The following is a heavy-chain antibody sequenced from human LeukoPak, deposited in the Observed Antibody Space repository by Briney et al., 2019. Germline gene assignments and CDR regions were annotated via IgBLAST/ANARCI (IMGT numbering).Heavy chain of an antibody. CDR1: GYTFTSYG. V-gene: IGHV1-18*01. Sequence: ASVKVSCKASGYTFTSYGISWVRQAPGQGLEWMGWISAYNGNTNYARKLQGRVTMTTDTSTSTAYMELRSLRSDDTAVYYCARDPNYYYDSSGYSWDYWGQGTLVTVSS. D-gene: IGHD3-22*01. CDR2: ISAYNGNT. J-gene: IGHJ4*02. CDR3: ARDPNYYYDSSGYSWDY.